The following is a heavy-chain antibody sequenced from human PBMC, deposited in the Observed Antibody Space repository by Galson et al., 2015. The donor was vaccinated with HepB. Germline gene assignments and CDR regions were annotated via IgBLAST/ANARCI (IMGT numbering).Heavy chain of an antibody. J-gene: IGHJ4*02. CDR2: ISGDGVTT. D-gene: IGHD4-23*01. CDR3: ARGDHGGNEEIFLTDY. CDR1: GFTFSNYA. V-gene: IGHV3-64*01. Sequence: SLRLSCAASGFTFSNYAMHWVRQAPGKGLDYVSAISGDGVTTYYANSVKGRFSISRDNSKNTLYLQMGSLRAEDMAVYYCARGDHGGNEEIFLTDYWGQGTLVTVSP.